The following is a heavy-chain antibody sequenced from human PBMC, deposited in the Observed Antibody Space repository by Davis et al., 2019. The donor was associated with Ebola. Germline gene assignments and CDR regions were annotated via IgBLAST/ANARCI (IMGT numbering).Heavy chain of an antibody. CDR2: ISGSGGHT. CDR1: GFTFSSYA. Sequence: PGGSLRLSCAASGFTFSSYAMSWVRQAPGKGLEWVSGISGSGGHTYYADSVKGRYTISRDRSKNTLYLQMDSLTAEDTAVYYCAKGRPSITMMVVISGTFDLWGPGTLVTVSS. J-gene: IGHJ4*02. D-gene: IGHD3-22*01. CDR3: AKGRPSITMMVVISGTFDL. V-gene: IGHV3-23*01.